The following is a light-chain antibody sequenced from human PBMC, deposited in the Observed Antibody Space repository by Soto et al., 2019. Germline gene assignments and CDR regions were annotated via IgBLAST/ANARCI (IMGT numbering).Light chain of an antibody. J-gene: IGLJ2*01. CDR3: AAWDDSLNGVV. CDR1: SSNLGSNT. V-gene: IGLV1-44*01. Sequence: QSVLTQPPSASGTPGQRVTISCSGSSSNLGSNTVNWYQQLPGTAPTLLIYSNHQGPSGVPDRFSGSKSGTSASLAISGLQSEDAADYYCAAWDDSLNGVVFGGGTKLTVL. CDR2: SNH.